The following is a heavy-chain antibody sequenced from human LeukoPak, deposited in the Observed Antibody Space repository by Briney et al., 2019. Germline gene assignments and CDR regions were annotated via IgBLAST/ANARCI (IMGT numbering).Heavy chain of an antibody. CDR1: GFTFDDFA. Sequence: SLRLSCAASGFTFDDFAMHWVRQAPGRGLEGVSGISWNSGSIGYVDSVKGRFTISRDNAKNSLYLQMNSLRAEDTALYYCAKDIIPGEPAGVAFDNWGQGTMVTVSS. CDR2: ISWNSGSI. V-gene: IGHV3-9*01. D-gene: IGHD3-16*01. CDR3: AKDIIPGEPAGVAFDN. J-gene: IGHJ3*02.